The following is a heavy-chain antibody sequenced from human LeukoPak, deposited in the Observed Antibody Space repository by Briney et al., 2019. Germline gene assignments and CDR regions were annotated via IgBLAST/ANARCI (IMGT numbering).Heavy chain of an antibody. V-gene: IGHV3-23*01. CDR1: GFTFSSYA. J-gene: IGHJ4*02. CDR2: ISGSGGST. D-gene: IGHD3-10*01. CDR3: AKGDYYGSGSYYNPTYYFDY. Sequence: GGSLRLSCAASGFTFSSYAMSWVRQAPGKGLEWVSAISGSGGSTYYADSVKGRFTISRDNSKNTLYLQINSLRAEDTAVYYCAKGDYYGSGSYYNPTYYFDYWGQGTLVTVSS.